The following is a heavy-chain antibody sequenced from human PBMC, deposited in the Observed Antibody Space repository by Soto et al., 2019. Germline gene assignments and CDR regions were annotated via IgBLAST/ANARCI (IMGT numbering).Heavy chain of an antibody. V-gene: IGHV3-7*01. Sequence: GGSLRLSCAAAGFAFSSYWMSWVLQAPGKGLEWVANIKQDGSEKYYVDSVKGRFTISRDNAKNSLYLQMNSLRAEDTAVYYRERDPTRTNYYDSSPWGQGTLVTVSS. CDR2: IKQDGSEK. J-gene: IGHJ5*02. CDR3: ERDPTRTNYYDSSP. CDR1: GFAFSSYW. D-gene: IGHD3-22*01.